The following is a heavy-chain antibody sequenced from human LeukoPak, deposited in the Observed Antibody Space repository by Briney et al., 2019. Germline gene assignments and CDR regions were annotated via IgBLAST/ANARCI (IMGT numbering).Heavy chain of an antibody. CDR3: AKDMRYGDYIGAFDI. CDR2: ISWNSGSI. CDR1: GFTFDDYA. D-gene: IGHD4-17*01. V-gene: IGHV3-9*01. Sequence: GGSLRLSCAASGFTFDDYAMHWVRQAPGKGLEWVSGISWNSGSIGYADSVKGRFTISRDNAKNSLHLQMNSLRAEDTALYYCAKDMRYGDYIGAFDIWGQGTMVTVSS. J-gene: IGHJ3*02.